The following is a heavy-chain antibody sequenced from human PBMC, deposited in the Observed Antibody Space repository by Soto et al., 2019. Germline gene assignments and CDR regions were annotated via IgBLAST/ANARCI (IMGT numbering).Heavy chain of an antibody. CDR3: ARDRYSSGWYSYYYYYGMDV. J-gene: IGHJ6*02. D-gene: IGHD6-19*01. CDR2: INPNSGGT. CDR1: GYTFTGYY. V-gene: IGHV1-2*04. Sequence: GASVKVSCKASGYTFTGYYMHWVRQAPGQGLEWMGWINPNSGGTNYAQKFQGWVTMTRDTSISTAYMELSRLRSDDTAVYYCARDRYSSGWYSYYYYYGMDVWGQGTTVTVSS.